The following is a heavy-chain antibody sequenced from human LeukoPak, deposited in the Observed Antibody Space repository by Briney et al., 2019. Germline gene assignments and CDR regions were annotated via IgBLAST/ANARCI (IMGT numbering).Heavy chain of an antibody. D-gene: IGHD6-19*01. CDR3: AKPHTFSSGWYFDY. V-gene: IGHV3-23*01. J-gene: IGHJ4*02. Sequence: GGSLRLSCAASGFTFSSYAMSWVRQAPGKGLEWVSAISGSGGSTYYADSVKGRFTISRDNSKSTLYLQMNSLRAEDTAVYYCAKPHTFSSGWYFDYWGQGTLVTVSS. CDR1: GFTFSSYA. CDR2: ISGSGGST.